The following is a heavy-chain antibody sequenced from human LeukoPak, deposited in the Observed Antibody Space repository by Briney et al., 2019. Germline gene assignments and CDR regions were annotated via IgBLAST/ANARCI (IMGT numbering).Heavy chain of an antibody. D-gene: IGHD3-10*01. V-gene: IGHV7-4-1*02. CDR3: ARAVLLWFGENVDYYGMDV. J-gene: IGHJ6*02. Sequence: ASVKVSCKASGYTFTSYAMNWVRQAPGQGLEWMGWINTNTGNPTYAQGFTGRFVFSLDTSVSTAYLQISSLKAEDTAVYYCARAVLLWFGENVDYYGMDVWGQGTTVTVSS. CDR1: GYTFTSYA. CDR2: INTNTGNP.